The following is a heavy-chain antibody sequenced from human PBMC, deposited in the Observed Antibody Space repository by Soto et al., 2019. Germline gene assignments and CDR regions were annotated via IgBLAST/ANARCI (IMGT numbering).Heavy chain of an antibody. Sequence: SVTSSVGGGNSSHYYWRRIRKKKGKGLEWIGEINHSGSTNYNPSLKSRVTISVDTSKNQFSLKLSSVTAADTAVYYCARGRPSAWGLRRRGDFDYWGQGTLVTSPQ. CDR2: INHSGST. CDR3: ARGRPSAWGLRRRGDFDY. D-gene: IGHD3-16*01. CDR1: GGNSSHYY. V-gene: IGHV4-34*01. J-gene: IGHJ4*02.